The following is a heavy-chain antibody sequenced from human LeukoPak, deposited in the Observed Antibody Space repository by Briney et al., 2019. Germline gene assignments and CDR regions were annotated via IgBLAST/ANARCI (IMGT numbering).Heavy chain of an antibody. CDR3: ARGVYAILGGIAAAGTIDY. CDR1: GYTFAGYY. D-gene: IGHD6-13*01. V-gene: IGHV1-2*02. J-gene: IGHJ4*02. Sequence: GASVKVSCKASGYTFAGYYMHWVRQAPGQGLEWMGWINPNSGGTNYAQKFQDRVTMTRDTSISTAYMELSRLRSDDTAVYYCARGVYAILGGIAAAGTIDYWGQGTLVTVSS. CDR2: INPNSGGT.